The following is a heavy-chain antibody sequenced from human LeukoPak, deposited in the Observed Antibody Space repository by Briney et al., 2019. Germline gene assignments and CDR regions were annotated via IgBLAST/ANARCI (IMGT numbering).Heavy chain of an antibody. D-gene: IGHD5-12*01. V-gene: IGHV3-48*01. J-gene: IGHJ3*01. CDR1: GFTFSSYS. CDR3: ARVRVATTGRYDALNL. CDR2: ISSTSSTI. Sequence: GGSLRLSCAASGFTFSSYSMNWVRQAPGKGLEWVSYISSTSSTIYYADSVKGRFTISRDNARSSLYLQMNSLRADDTAVYYCARVRVATTGRYDALNLWGQGTMVTMSS.